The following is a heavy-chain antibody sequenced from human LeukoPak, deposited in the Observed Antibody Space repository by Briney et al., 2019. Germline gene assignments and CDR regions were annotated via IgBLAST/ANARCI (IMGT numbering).Heavy chain of an antibody. V-gene: IGHV1-46*01. D-gene: IGHD5-12*01. Sequence: ASVKVSCKASGYIFTNYLMHWVRQAPGQGLEWMGIINPSGGSTSYAQKFQGRVTMTRDTSTSTVYMELSSLRSEDTAVYYCARDPVVATIPRGQYYYYGMDVWGQGTTVTVSS. CDR1: GYIFTNYL. J-gene: IGHJ6*02. CDR3: ARDPVVATIPRGQYYYYGMDV. CDR2: INPSGGST.